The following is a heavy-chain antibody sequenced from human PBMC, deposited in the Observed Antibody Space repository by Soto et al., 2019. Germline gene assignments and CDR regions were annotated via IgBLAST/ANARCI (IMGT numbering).Heavy chain of an antibody. CDR2: IWYDGSNK. CDR1: GFTFNTYG. D-gene: IGHD2-15*01. Sequence: QVQLVESGGGVVQPGGSLRLSCTTSGFTFNTYGMYWVRQAPGKGLEWVAIIWYDGSNKYYGDSVKGRFTIYRDNSKNPLYLQMNSLRAEDTALYYCARGDCTGAYCYSWPFNYGVDVWGQGTTVTVSS. V-gene: IGHV3-33*08. CDR3: ARGDCTGAYCYSWPFNYGVDV. J-gene: IGHJ6*02.